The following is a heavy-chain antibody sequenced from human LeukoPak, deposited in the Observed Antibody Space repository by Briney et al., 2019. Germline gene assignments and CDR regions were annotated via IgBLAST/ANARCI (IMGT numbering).Heavy chain of an antibody. V-gene: IGHV4-59*01. J-gene: IGHJ3*02. CDR1: GGSISTYY. CDR3: AREEVPHGFDI. Sequence: PSETLSLTCTVSGGSISTYYWSWIRQPPGKGLEYIGYIYYSGSTNYNPSLKSRVTMSLDTSKNQFSLKLSSVTAADTSVYYCAREEVPHGFDIWGQGTMVTVSS. CDR2: IYYSGST.